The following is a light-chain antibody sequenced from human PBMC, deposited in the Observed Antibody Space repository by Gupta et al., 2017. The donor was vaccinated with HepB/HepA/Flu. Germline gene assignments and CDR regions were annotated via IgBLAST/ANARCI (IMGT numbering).Light chain of an antibody. CDR1: SSDVGSYNL. J-gene: IGLJ3*02. Sequence: QSARTQPASVSGSPGQSITISCTGTSSDVGSYNLVSWYQQHPGKAPKLMIYEVSKRPSGVSNRFSGSKSGNTASLTISGLQAEDEADYYCCSYAGRGGVFGGGTKLTVL. CDR2: EVS. CDR3: CSYAGRGGV. V-gene: IGLV2-23*02.